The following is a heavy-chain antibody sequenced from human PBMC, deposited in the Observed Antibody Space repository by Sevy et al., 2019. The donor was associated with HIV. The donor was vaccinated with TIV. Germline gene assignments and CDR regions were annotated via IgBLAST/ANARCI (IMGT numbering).Heavy chain of an antibody. CDR3: ARGLNMDV. J-gene: IGHJ6*03. CDR1: GGSFSGYY. CDR2: INHSGST. V-gene: IGHV4-34*01. Sequence: SETLSLTCAVYGGSFSGYYWSWIRQPPGKGLEWIGEINHSGSTNYNPSLKSRVTISVDTSKNQFSLKLSSVTAADTAVYYCARGLNMDVWGKGTTVTVSS.